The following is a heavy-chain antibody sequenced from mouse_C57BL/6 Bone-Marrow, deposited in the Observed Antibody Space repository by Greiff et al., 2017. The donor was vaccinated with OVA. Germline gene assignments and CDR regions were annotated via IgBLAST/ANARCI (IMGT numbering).Heavy chain of an antibody. D-gene: IGHD1-1*01. Sequence: QVQLQQPGAELVKPGASVKLSCKASGYTFTSYWMHWVKQRPGQGLEWIGMIHPNSGSTNYNEKFKSKATLTVDKSSSTAYIQLSSLTSEDSAVYYCARSPRSSYAMDYWGQGTSVTVSS. J-gene: IGHJ4*01. CDR2: IHPNSGST. V-gene: IGHV1-64*01. CDR1: GYTFTSYW. CDR3: ARSPRSSYAMDY.